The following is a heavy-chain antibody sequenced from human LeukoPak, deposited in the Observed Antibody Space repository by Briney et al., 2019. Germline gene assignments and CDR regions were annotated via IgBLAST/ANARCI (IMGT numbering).Heavy chain of an antibody. CDR3: AKDRGKVPAAIFDY. V-gene: IGHV3-30*02. J-gene: IGHJ4*02. D-gene: IGHD2-2*01. Sequence: PGGSLRLSCAGSGFTFSSYGMHWVRQAPGKGLEWVAFIRYDGSNKYYADSVKGRFTISRDNSKNTLYLQMNSLRAEDTAVYYCAKDRGKVPAAIFDYWGQGTLVTVSS. CDR2: IRYDGSNK. CDR1: GFTFSSYG.